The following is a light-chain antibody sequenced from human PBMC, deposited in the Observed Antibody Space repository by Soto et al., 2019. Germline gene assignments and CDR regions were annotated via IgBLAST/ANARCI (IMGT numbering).Light chain of an antibody. CDR2: GAS. Sequence: NVLTQSPGTLSLSPGERATLSCRASQSVSSSYLAWYQQKPGQAPRLLIYGASNRATASLDRFSGSGSGTFFTLTISRLAPEDFSVYYCHQYDDSPGTFGQGTKVEIK. J-gene: IGKJ1*01. V-gene: IGKV3-20*01. CDR3: HQYDDSPGT. CDR1: QSVSSSY.